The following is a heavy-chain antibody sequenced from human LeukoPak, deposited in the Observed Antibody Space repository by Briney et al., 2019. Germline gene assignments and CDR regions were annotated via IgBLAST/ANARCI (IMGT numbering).Heavy chain of an antibody. CDR2: IYYSGST. J-gene: IGHJ4*02. CDR3: ARQGSAIVDYYFDY. D-gene: IGHD5-18*01. CDR1: GGSISTSSYY. Sequence: PSETLSLTCTVSGGSISTSSYYWGWIRQPPGKGLEWIGGIYYSGSTYFNPSLKSRVTIYVDTSKNQFSLKLSSVTAADTAVYYCARQGSAIVDYYFDYWGQGTLVTVSS. V-gene: IGHV4-39*01.